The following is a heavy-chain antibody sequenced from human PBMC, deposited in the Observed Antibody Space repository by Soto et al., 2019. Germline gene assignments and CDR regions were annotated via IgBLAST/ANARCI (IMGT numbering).Heavy chain of an antibody. D-gene: IGHD3-3*01. J-gene: IGHJ4*02. CDR2: IYYSGST. CDR3: ASSTWDYDFWSGYYTGTPEIGGIIDY. CDR1: GGSISSSSYY. Sequence: SETLSLTCTVSGGSISSSSYYWGWIRQPPGKGLEWIGSIYYSGSTYYNPSLKSRVTISVDTSKNQFSLKLGSVTAADTAVYYCASSTWDYDFWSGYYTGTPEIGGIIDYWGQGTLVTVSS. V-gene: IGHV4-39*01.